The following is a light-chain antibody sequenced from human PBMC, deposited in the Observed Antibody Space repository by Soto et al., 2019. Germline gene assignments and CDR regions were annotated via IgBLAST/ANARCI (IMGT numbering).Light chain of an antibody. CDR3: QQYGSSPRT. Sequence: EIVLTQSPGTLSLSPGERATLSCRASQSVSSSYFTWFQQKPGQAPRLLIYETSSRATGVPDRFSGSGSGTDFTLTISRLEPEDFAVYYCQQYGSSPRTFGQGTKVEIK. J-gene: IGKJ1*01. CDR1: QSVSSSY. CDR2: ETS. V-gene: IGKV3-20*01.